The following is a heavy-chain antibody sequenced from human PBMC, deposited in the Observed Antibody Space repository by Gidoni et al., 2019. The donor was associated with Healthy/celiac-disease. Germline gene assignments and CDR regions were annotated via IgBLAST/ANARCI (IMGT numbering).Heavy chain of an antibody. CDR3: ARDDTYYYDSSGYRPLDY. CDR1: GFTFSSYG. D-gene: IGHD3-22*01. Sequence: QVQLVESGGGVVQPGRSLRLSCTAAGFTFSSYGMHWVRQAPGKGLEWVAVIWYDGSNKYYADSVKGRFTISRDNSKNTLYLQMNSLRAEDTAVYYCARDDTYYYDSSGYRPLDYWGQGTLVTVSS. J-gene: IGHJ4*02. V-gene: IGHV3-33*01. CDR2: IWYDGSNK.